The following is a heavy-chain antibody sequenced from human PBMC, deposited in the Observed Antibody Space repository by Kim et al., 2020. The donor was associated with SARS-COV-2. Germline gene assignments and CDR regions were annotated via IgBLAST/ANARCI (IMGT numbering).Heavy chain of an antibody. Sequence: TYYNPSLKSRVTISVDTSKNQFSLKLSSVTAADTAVYYCARHYSGSYFDYWGQGTLVTVSS. J-gene: IGHJ4*02. D-gene: IGHD1-26*01. V-gene: IGHV4-39*01. CDR2: T. CDR3: ARHYSGSYFDY.